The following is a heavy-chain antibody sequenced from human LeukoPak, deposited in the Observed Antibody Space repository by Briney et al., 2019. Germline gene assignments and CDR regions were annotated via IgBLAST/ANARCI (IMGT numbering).Heavy chain of an antibody. CDR3: AREGSSTRYWFDP. CDR1: GYTFTGYY. CDR2: INPNSGGT. Sequence: ASVKVSCKASGYTFTGYYMHWVRQAPGQGLEWMGWINPNSGGTNYAQKFQGRVAMTRDTSTSTAYMELSRLRFDDTAVYYCAREGSSTRYWFDPWGQGTLVTVSS. J-gene: IGHJ5*02. V-gene: IGHV1-2*02. D-gene: IGHD2-2*01.